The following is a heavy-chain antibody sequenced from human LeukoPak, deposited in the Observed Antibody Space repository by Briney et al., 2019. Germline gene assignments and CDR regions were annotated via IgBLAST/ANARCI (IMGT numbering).Heavy chain of an antibody. CDR2: VKSKIDGGARTT. CDR3: ARAVSGRQQD. CDR1: GFTFSNAW. J-gene: IGHJ4*02. V-gene: IGHV3-15*07. D-gene: IGHD6-13*01. Sequence: GGSLRLSCAASGFTFSNAWMNWVRQAPGKGLEWVGRVKSKIDGGARTTDYAAPVKGRFTISRDDSKNTLYLQMNSLKTEDTAVYYCARAVSGRQQDWGQGTLVTVSS.